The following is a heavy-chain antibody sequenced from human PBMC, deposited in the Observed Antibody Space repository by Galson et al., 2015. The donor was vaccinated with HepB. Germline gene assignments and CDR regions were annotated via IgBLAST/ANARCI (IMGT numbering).Heavy chain of an antibody. J-gene: IGHJ6*03. D-gene: IGHD3-3*01. CDR1: GFTFSSYS. CDR2: ISSSSSTI. V-gene: IGHV3-48*01. CDR3: AKDWGEASVWSGSSYYYYYMDV. Sequence: SLRLSCAASGFTFSSYSMNWVRQAPGKGLEWVSYISSSSSTIYYADSVKGRFTISRDNSKNTLYLQMNSLRAEDTAVYYCAKDWGEASVWSGSSYYYYYMDVWGKGTTVTVSS.